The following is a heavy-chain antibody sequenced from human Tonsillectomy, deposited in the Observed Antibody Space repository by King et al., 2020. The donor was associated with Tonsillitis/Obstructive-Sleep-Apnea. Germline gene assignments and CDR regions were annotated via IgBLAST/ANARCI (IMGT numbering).Heavy chain of an antibody. D-gene: IGHD2-2*03. CDR3: ARDLREPGYFYYYMDV. CDR1: GGAFSNYA. CDR2: IIPIIDIA. Sequence: VQLVESGAEVKKPGSSVKVSCKASGGAFSNYAISWVRQAPGQGLEWMGRIIPIIDIANYAQKFQGRVTITANKSTSTAYMELSSLRSEDMAVYYCARDLREPGYFYYYMDVWGKGTTVTVSS. J-gene: IGHJ6*03. V-gene: IGHV1-69*09.